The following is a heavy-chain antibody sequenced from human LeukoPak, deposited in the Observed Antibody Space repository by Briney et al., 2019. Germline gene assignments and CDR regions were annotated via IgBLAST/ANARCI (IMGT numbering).Heavy chain of an antibody. CDR1: GFTFSSYG. V-gene: IGHV3-30*18. CDR2: ISYDGSNK. Sequence: GRSLRLSCAASGFTFSSYGMHWVRQAPGKGLEWVAVISYDGSNKYYADSVKGRFTISRDNSKSTLYLQMNSLRAEDTAVYYCAKDPHPRYYDSSGYCDYWGQGTLVTVSS. D-gene: IGHD3-22*01. CDR3: AKDPHPRYYDSSGYCDY. J-gene: IGHJ4*02.